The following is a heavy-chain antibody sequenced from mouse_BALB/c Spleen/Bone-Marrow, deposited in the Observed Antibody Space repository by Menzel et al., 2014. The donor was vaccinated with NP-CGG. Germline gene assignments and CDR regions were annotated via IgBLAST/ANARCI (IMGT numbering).Heavy chain of an antibody. CDR2: ISSGSSTI. J-gene: IGHJ3*01. CDR3: AIRAY. Sequence: EVKLVEPGGGLVLPGGSRKLSCAASGFTFSSFGMHWVRQAPEKGLEWVAYISSGSSTIYYADTVKGRFTISRDNPKNTLFLQMTSLRSEDTAMYYCAIRAYWGQGTLVTVSA. D-gene: IGHD3-2*02. V-gene: IGHV5-17*02. CDR1: GFTFSSFG.